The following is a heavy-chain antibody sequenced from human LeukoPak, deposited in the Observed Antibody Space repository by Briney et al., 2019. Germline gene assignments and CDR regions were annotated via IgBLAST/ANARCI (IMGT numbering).Heavy chain of an antibody. J-gene: IGHJ4*02. D-gene: IGHD5-12*01. Sequence: ASVKVSCKASGYTFTSYYMHWVRQAPGQGLEWMGIINPSGGSTSYAQKFQGRVTMTRDTSTSTVYMELSSLRAEDTAVYYCTKEILQGATTTNPDYWGQGTLVTVSS. CDR3: TKEILQGATTTNPDY. CDR1: GYTFTSYY. CDR2: INPSGGST. V-gene: IGHV1-46*01.